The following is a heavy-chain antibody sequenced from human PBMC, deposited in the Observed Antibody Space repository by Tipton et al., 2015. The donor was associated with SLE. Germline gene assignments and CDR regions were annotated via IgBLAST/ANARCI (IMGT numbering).Heavy chain of an antibody. D-gene: IGHD3-3*02. CDR3: ARGPPFMEWERNGFDP. J-gene: IGHJ5*02. CDR1: GGSIRSYY. CDR2: IYHSGIT. V-gene: IGHV4-59*01. Sequence: TLSLTCTVSGGSIRSYYWTWIRQPPGKRLEWIAYIYHSGITNYNPSLQSRVTISVDRSKNQFSLKLTSVTAADTAVYYCARGPPFMEWERNGFDPWGQGTQVTVSS.